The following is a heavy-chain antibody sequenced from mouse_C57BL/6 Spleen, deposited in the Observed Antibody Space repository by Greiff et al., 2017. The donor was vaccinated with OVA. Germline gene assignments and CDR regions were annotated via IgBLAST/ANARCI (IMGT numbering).Heavy chain of an antibody. Sequence: QVQLQQPGAELVKPGASVKLSCKASGYTFTSYWMQWVKQRPGQGLEWIGEIDPSDSYTNYNQKFKGKATLTVDTSSSTAYMQLSSLTSEDSAVYYCARETTDYFDYWGQGTTLTVS. CDR1: GYTFTSYW. CDR3: ARETTDYFDY. D-gene: IGHD2-12*01. J-gene: IGHJ2*01. V-gene: IGHV1-50*01. CDR2: IDPSDSYT.